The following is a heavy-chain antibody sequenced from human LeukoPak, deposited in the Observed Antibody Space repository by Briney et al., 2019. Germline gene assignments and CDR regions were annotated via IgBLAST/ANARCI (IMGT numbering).Heavy chain of an antibody. CDR1: GFTFSTYG. CDR2: IRGSGATT. J-gene: IGHJ6*03. V-gene: IGHV3-23*01. Sequence: GGSLRLSCAASGFTFSTYGMSWVRQAPGKGVEWVSGIRGSGATTYYADSVKGRFTISRDNFKNTLYLQMNSLRAEDTAEYYCAREGGGSSDLFYYYMDVWGKGTTVTISS. CDR3: AREGGGSSDLFYYYMDV. D-gene: IGHD5-12*01.